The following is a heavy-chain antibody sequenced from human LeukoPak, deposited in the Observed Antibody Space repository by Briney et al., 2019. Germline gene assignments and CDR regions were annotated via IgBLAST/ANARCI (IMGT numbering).Heavy chain of an antibody. Sequence: PSETLSLTCTVSGGSIGSGSYYWGWIRQPPGKGLEWIGSIYYSGSTYYNPSLESRVAISVDTSKNQLSLRLSSVTAADTAVYYCARLRNTVLIKDWTSFHFDSWGQGTLVTVS. CDR3: ARLRNTVLIKDWTSFHFDS. CDR1: GGSIGSGSYY. D-gene: IGHD3/OR15-3a*01. CDR2: IYYSGST. V-gene: IGHV4-39*01. J-gene: IGHJ4*02.